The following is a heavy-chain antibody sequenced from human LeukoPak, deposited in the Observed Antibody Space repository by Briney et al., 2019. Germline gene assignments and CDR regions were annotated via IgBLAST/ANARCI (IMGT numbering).Heavy chain of an antibody. V-gene: IGHV5-51*01. CDR1: GYSFTSYW. D-gene: IGHD5-12*01. Sequence: PGESLKISCKGSGYSFTSYWIGWVRQMPGKGLEWMGIIYPGDSDTRYSPSFQGQVTISADKSISTAYLQWSSLKASDTAMYYCARLDGYSGYDSPEEDCWGQGTLVTVSS. CDR3: ARLDGYSGYDSPEEDC. CDR2: IYPGDSDT. J-gene: IGHJ4*02.